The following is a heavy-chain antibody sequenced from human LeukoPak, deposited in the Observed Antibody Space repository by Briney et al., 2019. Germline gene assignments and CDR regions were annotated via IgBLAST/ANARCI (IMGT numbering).Heavy chain of an antibody. J-gene: IGHJ4*02. Sequence: GASVKVSCKASGGTFSSYAISWVRQAPGQGLEWMGGIIPIFGTANYAQKFQGRVTITADESTSTAYMELSSLRSEDTAVYYCARVATMIVVVIEYYFDYWGQGTLVTVSS. D-gene: IGHD3-22*01. CDR3: ARVATMIVVVIEYYFDY. V-gene: IGHV1-69*13. CDR2: IIPIFGTA. CDR1: GGTFSSYA.